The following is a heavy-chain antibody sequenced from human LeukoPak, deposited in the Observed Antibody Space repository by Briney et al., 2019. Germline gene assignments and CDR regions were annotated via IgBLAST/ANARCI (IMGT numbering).Heavy chain of an antibody. V-gene: IGHV3-7*01. CDR2: IKQDGGEK. CDR3: ARMSTSSWFVCDY. D-gene: IGHD6-13*01. CDR1: GFSFSSYW. J-gene: IGHJ4*02. Sequence: PGGSLRLSCAASGFSFSSYWMTWVRQAPGKGPEWVANIKQDGGEKYYVDSVSGRFTISRDNAKNSLYLQMNSLRAEDTAVYYCARMSTSSWFVCDYWGQGTLVTLAS.